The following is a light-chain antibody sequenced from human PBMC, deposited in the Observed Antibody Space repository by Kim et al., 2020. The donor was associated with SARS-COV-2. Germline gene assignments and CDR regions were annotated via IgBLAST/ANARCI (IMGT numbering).Light chain of an antibody. CDR2: AAS. CDR3: QKYNSAPWT. CDR1: QDIKNY. Sequence: ASVGDRVTITCRASQDIKNYLAWYRQKPGKVPEVLIYAASILQSGFPSRISGSGSGTDFTLTINSLQPEDVATYYCQKYNSAPWTFGQGTKVDIK. V-gene: IGKV1-27*01. J-gene: IGKJ1*01.